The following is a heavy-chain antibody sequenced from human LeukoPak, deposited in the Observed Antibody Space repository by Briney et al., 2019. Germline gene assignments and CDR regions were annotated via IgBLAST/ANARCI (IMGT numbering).Heavy chain of an antibody. Sequence: GGSLRLSCAASGFTFSSYAMHWVRQAPGKGLEWVAVISYDGSNKYYADSVRGRFTISRDNSKNTLYLQMNSLRVEDTAVYYCASSPGGYYYYMDVWGKGTTVTVSS. CDR1: GFTFSSYA. V-gene: IGHV3-30-3*01. CDR3: ASSPGGYYYYMDV. CDR2: ISYDGSNK. J-gene: IGHJ6*03.